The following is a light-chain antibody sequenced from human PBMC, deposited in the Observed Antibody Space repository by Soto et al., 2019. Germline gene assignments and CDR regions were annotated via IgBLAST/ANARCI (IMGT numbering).Light chain of an antibody. CDR3: LQHNSYPQT. J-gene: IGKJ2*01. V-gene: IGKV1-17*01. CDR2: GAS. Sequence: DIQMTQSPSSLSASVGDRVTITCRASQGIRKDLGWFQQKPGQAPKRLIDGASNLESGVPSRFSGSGSGTEFTLTISGLQPEDFATYYCLQHNSYPQTFGQGTKLEIK. CDR1: QGIRKD.